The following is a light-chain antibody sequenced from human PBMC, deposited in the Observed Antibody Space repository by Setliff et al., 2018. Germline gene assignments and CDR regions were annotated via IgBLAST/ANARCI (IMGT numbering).Light chain of an antibody. J-gene: IGLJ1*01. CDR3: SSYAGSNNYV. CDR2: DVS. V-gene: IGLV2-8*01. Sequence: QSVLTQPASVSGSPGQSITISCTGTSSDVGDYNYVSWYQQHPGKAPKLMIYDVSKRPSGVPDRFSGSKSGNTASLTVSGLQAEDEADYYCSSYAGSNNYVFGTGTKVTVL. CDR1: SSDVGDYNY.